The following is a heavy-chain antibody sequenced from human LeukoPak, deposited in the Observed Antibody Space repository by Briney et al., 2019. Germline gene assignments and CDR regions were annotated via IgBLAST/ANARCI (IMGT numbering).Heavy chain of an antibody. J-gene: IGHJ4*02. CDR3: ARDTTIFGVAEYYFDY. V-gene: IGHV1-3*03. CDR2: INAGNGNT. CDR1: GYTFTSYG. D-gene: IGHD3-3*01. Sequence: ASVKVSCKASGYTFTSYGISWVRQAPGQGLEWMGWINAGNGNTKYSQEFQGRVTITRDTSASTAYMELSSLRSEDMAVYYCARDTTIFGVAEYYFDYWGQGTLVTVSS.